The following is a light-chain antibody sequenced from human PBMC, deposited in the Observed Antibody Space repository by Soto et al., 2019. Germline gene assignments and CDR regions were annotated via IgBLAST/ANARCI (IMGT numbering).Light chain of an antibody. J-gene: IGKJ4*01. CDR1: QTINIY. Sequence: EIVLTQSPATLSLSPGERATLSCRASQTINIYLAWYQQKPGQAPRLLIYDASNRATGIPARFSGSGPGTDFTLTISNLEPEDFAVYYCQQRSNWPHTFGGGTKVEIK. CDR2: DAS. V-gene: IGKV3-11*01. CDR3: QQRSNWPHT.